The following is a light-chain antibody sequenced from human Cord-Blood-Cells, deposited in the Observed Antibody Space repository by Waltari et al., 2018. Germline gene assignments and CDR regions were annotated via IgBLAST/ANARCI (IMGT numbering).Light chain of an antibody. V-gene: IGKV3-20*01. CDR2: GAS. CDR1: QSLSSSY. J-gene: IGKJ4*01. Sequence: DIVLTQSPGTLSLSPGERATLPCRASQSLSSSYFAWYQQKPGQAPSLLIYGASSRATGIPDRFSGSGSGTDFTLTISRLEPEDCAVYYCQHYGSSPPLTFGGGTKVEIK. CDR3: QHYGSSPPLT.